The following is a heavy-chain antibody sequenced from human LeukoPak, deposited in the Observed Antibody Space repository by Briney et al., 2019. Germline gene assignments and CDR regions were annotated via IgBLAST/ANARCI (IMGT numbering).Heavy chain of an antibody. J-gene: IGHJ3*02. D-gene: IGHD6-19*01. CDR3: ARVAVAGPHDAFDI. V-gene: IGHV3-48*04. Sequence: GGSLRLSCAASEFTFPMYWMTWVRQAPGKGLEWVSYISSSGSTIYYADSVKGRFTISRDNAKNSLYLQMNSLRAEDTAVYYCARVAVAGPHDAFDIWGQGTMVTVSS. CDR2: ISSSGSTI. CDR1: EFTFPMYW.